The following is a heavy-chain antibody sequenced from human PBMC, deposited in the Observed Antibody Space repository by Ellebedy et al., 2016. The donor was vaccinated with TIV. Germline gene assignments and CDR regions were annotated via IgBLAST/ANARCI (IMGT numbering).Heavy chain of an antibody. CDR2: VTGDGVHT. J-gene: IGHJ6*02. CDR3: ARDLIPLIVGLTGPHYGMDV. Sequence: PGGSLRLSCSASGFTFSSYAMSWVRQAPGTRLEWVSGVTGDGVHTWYADSVTGRFTISRDNSKNTLYLQMNSLRAEDTAVYYCARDLIPLIVGLTGPHYGMDVWGQGTTVTVSS. V-gene: IGHV3-23*01. D-gene: IGHD3-22*01. CDR1: GFTFSSYA.